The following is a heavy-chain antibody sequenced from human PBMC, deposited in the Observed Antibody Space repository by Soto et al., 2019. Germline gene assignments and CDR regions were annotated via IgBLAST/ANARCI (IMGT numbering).Heavy chain of an antibody. V-gene: IGHV4-30-2*01. D-gene: IGHD3-22*01. CDR1: GGSISSGGYS. CDR2: IYHSGST. Sequence: SETLSLTCAVSGGSISSGGYSWSWIRQPPGKGLEWIGYIYHSGSTYYNPSLKSRVTISVDRSKNQFSLKLSSVTAADTAVYYCARTDYDSSGYQPNYYFDYWGQGTLVTVSS. CDR3: ARTDYDSSGYQPNYYFDY. J-gene: IGHJ4*02.